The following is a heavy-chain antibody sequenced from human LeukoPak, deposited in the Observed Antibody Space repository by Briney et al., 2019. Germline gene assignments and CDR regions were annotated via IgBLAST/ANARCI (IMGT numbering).Heavy chain of an antibody. V-gene: IGHV4-4*07. CDR3: AREGGDYGDYYYYYMDV. CDR2: IYTSGST. Sequence: PSETLSLTCTVSGGSISSYYWSWIRQPAGKGLEWIGRIYTSGSTSYNPSLKSRVTMSVDTSKNQFSLKLSSVTAADTAVYYCAREGGDYGDYYYYYMDVWGKGTTVTISS. J-gene: IGHJ6*03. CDR1: GGSISSYY. D-gene: IGHD4-17*01.